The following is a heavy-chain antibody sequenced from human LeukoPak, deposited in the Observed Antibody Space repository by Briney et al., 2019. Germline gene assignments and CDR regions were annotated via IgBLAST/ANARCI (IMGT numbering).Heavy chain of an antibody. V-gene: IGHV4-59*08. CDR1: GGSISSYY. D-gene: IGHD5-24*01. CDR3: ARQGRDGYNWHWYFYL. J-gene: IGHJ2*01. Sequence: SETLSLTCTVSGGSISSYYWSWIRQPPGKGLEWIGYIYYSGSTNYNPSLKSRVTISVDTSKNQFSLKLSSVTAADTAVYYCARQGRDGYNWHWYFYLWGRGTLVTVSS. CDR2: IYYSGST.